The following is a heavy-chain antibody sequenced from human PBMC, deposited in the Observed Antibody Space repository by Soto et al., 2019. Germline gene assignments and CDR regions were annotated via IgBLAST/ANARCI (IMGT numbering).Heavy chain of an antibody. J-gene: IGHJ4*02. V-gene: IGHV1-3*01. Sequence: ASVKVSCKASGYSFSTHAMHWVRQAPGQGLEWVGWINSVNDHTIYSEKFQGRVTITSDTSATTAYMEMSSLTSEDTAVYYCARNILGGTTDYWGQGTLVTVSS. CDR3: ARNILGGTTDY. CDR1: GYSFSTHA. D-gene: IGHD1-7*01. CDR2: INSVNDHT.